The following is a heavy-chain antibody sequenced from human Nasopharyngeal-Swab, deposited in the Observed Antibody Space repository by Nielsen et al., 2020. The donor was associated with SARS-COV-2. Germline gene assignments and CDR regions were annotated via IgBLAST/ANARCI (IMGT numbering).Heavy chain of an antibody. V-gene: IGHV3-30*04. CDR3: AREWIQYYYYMDV. D-gene: IGHD5-18*01. J-gene: IGHJ6*03. CDR1: GFTFSSYS. Sequence: GESLKISCAASGFTFSSYSLNWVRQAPGKGLEWVAVISYDGSNKYYADSVKGRFTISRDNSKNTLYLQMNSLRAEDTTVYYCAREWIQYYYYMDVWGKGTTVTVSS. CDR2: ISYDGSNK.